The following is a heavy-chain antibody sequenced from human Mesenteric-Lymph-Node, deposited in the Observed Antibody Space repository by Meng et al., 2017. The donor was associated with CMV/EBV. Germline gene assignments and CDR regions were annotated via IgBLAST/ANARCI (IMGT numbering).Heavy chain of an antibody. Sequence: SETLSLTCTVSGGSISSYYWSWIRQPPGKGLEWIGCIYHSGSTNYNPSLKSRVTVSIDTSKKQFSLKLSSVTAADTAVYYCATIYGSGSRDDYWGQGTLVTVSS. V-gene: IGHV4-59*01. CDR1: GGSISSYY. J-gene: IGHJ4*02. CDR3: ATIYGSGSRDDY. CDR2: IYHSGST. D-gene: IGHD3-10*01.